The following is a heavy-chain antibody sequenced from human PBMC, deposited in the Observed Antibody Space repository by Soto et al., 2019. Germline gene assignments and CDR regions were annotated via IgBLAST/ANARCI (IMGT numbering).Heavy chain of an antibody. V-gene: IGHV1-18*01. Sequence: ASVKVSCKASGYTFTSYGISWVRQAPGQGLEWMGWISAYNGNTNYAQKLQGRVTMTTDTSTSTAYMELRSLRSDDTAVYYCATYLIGYYYMDVWGKGTTVTVSS. CDR3: ATYLIGYYYMDV. CDR1: GYTFTSYG. J-gene: IGHJ6*03. CDR2: ISAYNGNT.